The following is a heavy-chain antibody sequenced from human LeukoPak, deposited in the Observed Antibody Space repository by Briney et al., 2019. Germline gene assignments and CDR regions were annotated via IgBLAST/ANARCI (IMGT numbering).Heavy chain of an antibody. V-gene: IGHV4-31*03. CDR1: GGSISSGGYY. D-gene: IGHD4-17*01. Sequence: SETLSLTCTVSGGSISSGGYYWSWIRQHPGKGLEWIGYIHYSGSTYYNPSLKSRVTISVDTSKNQFSLKLSSVTAADTAVYYCARGRSDYDYGDTGVDYWGQGTLVTVSS. CDR3: ARGRSDYDYGDTGVDY. CDR2: IHYSGST. J-gene: IGHJ4*02.